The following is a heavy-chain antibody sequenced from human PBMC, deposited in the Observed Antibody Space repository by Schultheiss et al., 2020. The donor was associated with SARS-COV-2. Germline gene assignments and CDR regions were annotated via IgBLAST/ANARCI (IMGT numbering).Heavy chain of an antibody. V-gene: IGHV1-2*02. Sequence: ASVKVSCKASGYTFTGYYIHWVRQAPGQGLEWMGWINPNTAGTNYAQKFQGRVTMTRDTSISTAYMELRSLRSDDTAVYYCARFRRSVAARQEAGWFDPWGQGTLVTVSS. J-gene: IGHJ5*02. CDR3: ARFRRSVAARQEAGWFDP. D-gene: IGHD6-6*01. CDR1: GYTFTGYY. CDR2: INPNTAGT.